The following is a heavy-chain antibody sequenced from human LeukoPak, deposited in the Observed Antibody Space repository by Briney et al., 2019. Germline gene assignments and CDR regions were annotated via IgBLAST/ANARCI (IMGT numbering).Heavy chain of an antibody. CDR2: IRYDGSNK. Sequence: GGSLRLSCAASGFTFSSYGMHWVRQAPGKGLEWVAFIRYDGSNKYYADSVKGRFTISRDNSKNTLYLQMNSLRAEDTAVYYCAKGGRSSWSDWYFDLWGRGTLVTVSS. CDR3: AKGGRSSWSDWYFDL. V-gene: IGHV3-30*02. J-gene: IGHJ2*01. D-gene: IGHD6-13*01. CDR1: GFTFSSYG.